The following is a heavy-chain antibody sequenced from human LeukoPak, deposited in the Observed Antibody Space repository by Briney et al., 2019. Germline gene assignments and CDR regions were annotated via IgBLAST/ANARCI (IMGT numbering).Heavy chain of an antibody. J-gene: IGHJ6*02. CDR2: INHSGST. D-gene: IGHD2-2*01. CDR3: ARGIKNQPNNYYYYGVDV. CDR1: GGSISSYY. Sequence: PSETLSLTCTVSGGSISSYYWSWIRQPPGKGLEWIGEINHSGSTNYNPSLKSRVTISVDTSKNQFSLKLSSVTAADTAVYYCARGIKNQPNNYYYYGVDVWGQGTTVTVSS. V-gene: IGHV4-34*01.